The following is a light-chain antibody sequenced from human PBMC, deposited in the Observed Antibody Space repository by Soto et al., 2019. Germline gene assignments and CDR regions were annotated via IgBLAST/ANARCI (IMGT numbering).Light chain of an antibody. J-gene: IGKJ1*01. CDR2: DAS. Sequence: DIQITQSPSSLSASLGYRVTLTCRASQSISSWLAWYQQKPWKAPKLLIYDASSLESGVPSRFSGSGFGTEFSLTISRLQPDDFATYYCQQYNGFSGTFGQGTKVDIK. CDR3: QQYNGFSGT. V-gene: IGKV1-5*01. CDR1: QSISSW.